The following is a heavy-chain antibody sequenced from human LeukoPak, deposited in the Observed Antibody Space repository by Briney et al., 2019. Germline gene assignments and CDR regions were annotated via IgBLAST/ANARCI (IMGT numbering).Heavy chain of an antibody. V-gene: IGHV1-8*01. CDR2: MNPNSGNT. Sequence: GESLKISCKGSGYTFTSYDINWVRQATGQGLEWMGWMNPNSGNTGYAQKFQGRVTMTRNTSISTAYMELSSLRSEDTAVYYCARDGIAAAGTYYYYYGMDVWGQGTTVTVSS. D-gene: IGHD6-13*01. CDR1: GYTFTSYD. J-gene: IGHJ6*02. CDR3: ARDGIAAAGTYYYYYGMDV.